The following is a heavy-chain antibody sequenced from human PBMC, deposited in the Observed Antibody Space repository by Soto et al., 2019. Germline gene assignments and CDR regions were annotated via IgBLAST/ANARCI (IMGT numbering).Heavy chain of an antibody. J-gene: IGHJ4*02. V-gene: IGHV3-74*01. D-gene: IGHD2-2*01. CDR1: GFTFSSHW. Sequence: GGSLRLSCAASGFTFSSHWMNWVRQAPGKGLVWVSRISGDGRTTSHADSVKGRFTISRDNAKNTLYLQMNSLRVEDTAVYYCPRGVPNCSSSSCYFDFWGQGILVTVSS. CDR2: ISGDGRTT. CDR3: PRGVPNCSSSSCYFDF.